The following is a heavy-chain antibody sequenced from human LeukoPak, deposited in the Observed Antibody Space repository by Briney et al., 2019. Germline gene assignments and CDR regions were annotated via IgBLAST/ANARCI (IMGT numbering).Heavy chain of an antibody. CDR1: GFTFSDYY. CDR3: AKAPTTVTHDNAFDI. Sequence: PGGSLRLSCAASGFTFSDYYMSWIRQAPGKGLEWVSYISSSGSTIYYADSVKGRFTISRDNSKNTLYLQMNSLRAEDTAVYYCAKAPTTVTHDNAFDIWGQGTMVTVSS. V-gene: IGHV3-11*01. CDR2: ISSSGSTI. D-gene: IGHD4-17*01. J-gene: IGHJ3*02.